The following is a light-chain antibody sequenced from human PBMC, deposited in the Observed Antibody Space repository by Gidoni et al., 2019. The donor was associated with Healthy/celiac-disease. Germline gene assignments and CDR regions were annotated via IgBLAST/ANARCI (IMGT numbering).Light chain of an antibody. CDR3: QQRST. CDR2: DAS. Sequence: EIVLTQSPATLSLSPEERATLSCRASQSVSSYLASYHQKPGQAPRLPIYDASNRATGIPARFSGSGSGTDFTLTISSLEPEDFAVYYCQQRSTFGQGTKLEIK. J-gene: IGKJ2*01. V-gene: IGKV3-11*01. CDR1: QSVSSY.